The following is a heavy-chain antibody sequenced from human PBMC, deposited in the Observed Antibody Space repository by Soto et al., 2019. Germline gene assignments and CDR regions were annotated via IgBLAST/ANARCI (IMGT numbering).Heavy chain of an antibody. CDR3: ARDPDGSGSYEGPWVI. V-gene: IGHV4-59*01. CDR1: GGSISSYY. J-gene: IGHJ3*02. CDR2: IYYSGST. D-gene: IGHD3-10*01. Sequence: SETLSLTCTVSGGSISSYYWSWIRQPPGKGLEWIGYIYYSGSTNYNPSLKSRVTISVDTSKNQFSLKLSSVTAADTAVYYCARDPDGSGSYEGPWVIWGQGTMVTVSS.